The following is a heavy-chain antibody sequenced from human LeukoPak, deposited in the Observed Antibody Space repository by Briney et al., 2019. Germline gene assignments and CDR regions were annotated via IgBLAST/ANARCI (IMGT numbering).Heavy chain of an antibody. CDR1: GFTLSSYA. V-gene: IGHV3-23*01. D-gene: IGHD3-9*01. Sequence: GGSLRLSCAAPGFTLSSYAMSWVRQAPGKGLEWVSAISGSGGSTYYADSVKGRFTISRDNSKNTLYLQMNSLRAEDTAVYYCAKVLRYDILTGTRDAFDIWGQGTMVTVSS. J-gene: IGHJ3*02. CDR2: ISGSGGST. CDR3: AKVLRYDILTGTRDAFDI.